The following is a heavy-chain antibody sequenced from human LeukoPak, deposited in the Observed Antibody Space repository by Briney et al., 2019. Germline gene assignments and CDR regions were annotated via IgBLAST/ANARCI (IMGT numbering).Heavy chain of an antibody. Sequence: GGSLRLSCAASGFTFSTYSITWVRQAPGKGLEWVSHISRDSSIIYYADPVKGRFTISRDDAKNSVFLHMNSLRAEDTAVYYCAREGSGGSFFDVWGKGTTVTVSS. CDR3: AREGSGGSFFDV. CDR1: GFTFSTYS. D-gene: IGHD2-15*01. J-gene: IGHJ6*04. V-gene: IGHV3-48*04. CDR2: ISRDSSII.